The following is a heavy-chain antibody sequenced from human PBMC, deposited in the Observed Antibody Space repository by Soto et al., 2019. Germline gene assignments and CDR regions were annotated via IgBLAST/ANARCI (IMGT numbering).Heavy chain of an antibody. J-gene: IGHJ4*02. V-gene: IGHV4-39*01. Sequence: SETLSLTCTVSGGSISSSSYYWGWIRQPPGKGLEWIGSIYYSGSTYYNPSLKSRVTISVDTSKNQFSLKLSSVTAADTAVYYCAARVVAATYYFDYWGQGTLVTVS. CDR2: IYYSGST. CDR3: AARVVAATYYFDY. CDR1: GGSISSSSYY. D-gene: IGHD2-15*01.